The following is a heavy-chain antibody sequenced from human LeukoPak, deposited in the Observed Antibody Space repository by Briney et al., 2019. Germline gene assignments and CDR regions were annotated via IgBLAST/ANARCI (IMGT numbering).Heavy chain of an antibody. CDR3: ARARPSIVGATGGFDY. CDR1: GYTFTGYY. CDR2: INPNSGGT. J-gene: IGHJ4*02. D-gene: IGHD1-26*01. V-gene: IGHV1-2*02. Sequence: ASVKVSCKASGYTFTGYYMHWVRQAPGQGLEWMGWINPNSGGTNYAQKFRGRVTMTRDTSISTAYMELSRLRSDDTAVYYCARARPSIVGATGGFDYWGQGTLVTVSS.